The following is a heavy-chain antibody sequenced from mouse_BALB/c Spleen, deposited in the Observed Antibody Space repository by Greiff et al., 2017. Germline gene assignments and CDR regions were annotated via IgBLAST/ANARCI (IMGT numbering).Heavy chain of an antibody. J-gene: IGHJ4*01. Sequence: EVKLVESGGGLVQPGGSLRLSCATSGFTFTDYYMSWVRQPPGKALEWLGFIRNKANGYTTEYSASVKGRFTISSDNSQSILYLQMNPLRAEDSATDYWASPNGDLEAMCYWGQGTAVTVST. V-gene: IGHV7-3*02. CDR3: ASPNGDLEAMCY. CDR1: GFTFTDYY. D-gene: IGHD4-1*01. CDR2: IRNKANGYTT.